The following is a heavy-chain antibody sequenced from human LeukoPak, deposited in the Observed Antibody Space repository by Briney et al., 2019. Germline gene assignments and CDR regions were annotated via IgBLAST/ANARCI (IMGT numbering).Heavy chain of an antibody. CDR3: ARELEMATNTLDY. CDR2: IKQDGSEK. CDR1: GFTFSSYW. Sequence: GGSLRLSCAASGFTFSSYWMSWVRQAPVKGLEWVANIKQDGSEKYYVDSVKGRFTISRDNAKNSLYLQMNSLRAEDTAVYYCARELEMATNTLDYWGQGTLVTVSS. V-gene: IGHV3-7*01. J-gene: IGHJ4*02. D-gene: IGHD5-24*01.